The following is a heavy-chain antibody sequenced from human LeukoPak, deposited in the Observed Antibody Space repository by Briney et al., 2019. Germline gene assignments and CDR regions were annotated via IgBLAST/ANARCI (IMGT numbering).Heavy chain of an antibody. J-gene: IGHJ4*02. Sequence: ASVKVSCNASGYTFTGYYMRWVRQAPGQGLEWMGWINPNSGDTNYAQKFQGRVTMTRDTSTSTAYMELSSLRSADTAVYDCARIGTGTSPPRDWGQGTLVTVSS. CDR2: INPNSGDT. CDR3: ARIGTGTSPPRD. CDR1: GYTFTGYY. V-gene: IGHV1-2*02. D-gene: IGHD1-7*01.